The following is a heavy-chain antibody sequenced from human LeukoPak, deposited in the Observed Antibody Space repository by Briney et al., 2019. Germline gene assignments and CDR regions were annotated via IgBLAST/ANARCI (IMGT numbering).Heavy chain of an antibody. V-gene: IGHV3-23*01. CDR1: GFPFSSYP. J-gene: IGHJ4*02. CDR2: ITASGGST. D-gene: IGHD3-16*01. CDR3: ARDRYDYVWGSYDEYYFDY. Sequence: GGSLRLSCAGSGFPFSSYPISWVRQPPGKGLEWVSAITASGGSTYYADSVKGRFTISRDNSKNTLYLQMNSLRAEDTAVYYCARDRYDYVWGSYDEYYFDYWGQGTLVTVSS.